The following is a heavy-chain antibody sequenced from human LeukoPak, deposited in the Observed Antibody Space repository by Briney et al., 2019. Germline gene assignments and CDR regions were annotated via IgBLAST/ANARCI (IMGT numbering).Heavy chain of an antibody. CDR3: ARRRITIFGVVTDVIDY. CDR1: GGSISSSNYY. J-gene: IGHJ4*02. D-gene: IGHD3-3*01. V-gene: IGHV4-39*01. CDR2: IYYSGST. Sequence: SETLSLTCTVSGGSISSSNYYWGWIRQPPGKGLEWIGSIYYSGSTYYNPSLKSRVTISVDTSKNQFSLKLSSVTAADTAVYYCARRRITIFGVVTDVIDYWGQGTLVTVSS.